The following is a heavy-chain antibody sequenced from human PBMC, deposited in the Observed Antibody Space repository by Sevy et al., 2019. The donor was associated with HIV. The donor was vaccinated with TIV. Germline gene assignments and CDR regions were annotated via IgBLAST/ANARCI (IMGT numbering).Heavy chain of an antibody. CDR3: ARGLSSGWFDAFDI. J-gene: IGHJ3*02. CDR2: MNPNSGNT. CDR1: GYTFTSYD. V-gene: IGHV1-8*01. D-gene: IGHD6-19*01. Sequence: ASVKVSCKASGYTFTSYDINWVRQATGQGLEWMGWMNPNSGNTGYAQKFQGRVTMTRNSSISTAYMELRSLRSEDTAVYYCARGLSSGWFDAFDIWGQGTMVTVSS.